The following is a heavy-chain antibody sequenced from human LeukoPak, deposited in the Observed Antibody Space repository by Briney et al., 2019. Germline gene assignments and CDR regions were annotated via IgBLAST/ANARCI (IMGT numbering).Heavy chain of an antibody. D-gene: IGHD3-22*01. Sequence: PSETLSLTCAVSGGSFSGYYWSWIRQPPGKGLEWMGEINQSGDTNYNPTLKSRVTISVATSKNQFSLKLTSVTAADTAVYYCARARPDYFDSSGNWFDAWGQGTLVTVSS. J-gene: IGHJ5*02. CDR3: ARARPDYFDSSGNWFDA. V-gene: IGHV4-34*01. CDR2: INQSGDT. CDR1: GGSFSGYY.